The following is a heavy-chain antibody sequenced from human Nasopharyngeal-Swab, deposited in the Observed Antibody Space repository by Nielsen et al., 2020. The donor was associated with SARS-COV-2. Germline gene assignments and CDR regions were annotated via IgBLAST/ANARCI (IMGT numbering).Heavy chain of an antibody. V-gene: IGHV1-3*01. D-gene: IGHD6-19*01. CDR1: GHTLSTYA. Sequence: ASVKVSCKASGHTLSTYAMYWVRQAPGQRPEFMGWINAGKGNTIYSQKFQGRVRISRDTSANTVYMELNRLRSEDTAVYYCARVPAVAASRIDYWGQGTLVTVSS. CDR2: INAGKGNT. CDR3: ARVPAVAASRIDY. J-gene: IGHJ4*02.